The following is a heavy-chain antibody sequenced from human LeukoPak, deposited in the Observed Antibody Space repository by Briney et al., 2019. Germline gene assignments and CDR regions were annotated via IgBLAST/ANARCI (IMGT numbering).Heavy chain of an antibody. CDR3: ARGRNIWSGYYTTSTRYYYYMDV. V-gene: IGHV1-69*13. D-gene: IGHD3-3*01. CDR1: GGTFSSYA. CDR2: IIPIFGTA. J-gene: IGHJ6*03. Sequence: ASVKVSCKASGGTFSSYAISWVRQAPGQGLEWMGGIIPIFGTANYAQKFQGRVTITADESTSTAYMELSSLRSEVTAVYYCARGRNIWSGYYTTSTRYYYYMDVWGKGTTVTVSS.